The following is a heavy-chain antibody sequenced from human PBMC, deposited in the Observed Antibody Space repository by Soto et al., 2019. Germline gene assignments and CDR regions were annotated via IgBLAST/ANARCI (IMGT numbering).Heavy chain of an antibody. CDR3: AVEDCGGANCYFH. V-gene: IGHV1-69*06. Sequence: QVQLVQSGAEVKKPGSSVKVSCKASGGTFSSYAISWVRQAPGQGLEWMGGIIPIFDTVDYAQKLQGRVTITADNSTSTAYMELSSLRSEDTAVYFCAVEDCGGANCYFHWGQGALVTVSS. J-gene: IGHJ4*02. CDR1: GGTFSSYA. D-gene: IGHD2-21*01. CDR2: IIPIFDTV.